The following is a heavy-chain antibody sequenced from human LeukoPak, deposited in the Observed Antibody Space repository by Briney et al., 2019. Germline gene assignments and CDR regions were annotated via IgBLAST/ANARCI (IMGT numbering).Heavy chain of an antibody. CDR3: ARGSNSGYDPAPFDY. V-gene: IGHV4-30-4*01. CDR1: GGSITSGDYY. CDR2: IYYSGST. Sequence: SETLSLTCTVSGGSITSGDYYWRWIRQPPGKGLEWIGYIYYSGSTYYTPSLKSRVTISVDTSKNQFSLKLSSVTAADTAVYYCARGSNSGYDPAPFDYWGQGTLVTVSS. J-gene: IGHJ4*02. D-gene: IGHD5-12*01.